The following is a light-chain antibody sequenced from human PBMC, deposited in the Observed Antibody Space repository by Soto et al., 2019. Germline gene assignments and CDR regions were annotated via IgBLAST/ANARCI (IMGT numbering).Light chain of an antibody. J-gene: IGKJ3*01. CDR1: RAINDY. CDR2: AAS. CDR3: QGYKSPPFT. Sequence: DIQMTQLPSSLSASVGDRVTITCRASRAINDYVAWYQQKPGKSPNLLIFAASSLESGVPSRFSGSGSGTEFTLTISSLQPEDVATYYCQGYKSPPFTFSPGTKVEMK. V-gene: IGKV1-27*01.